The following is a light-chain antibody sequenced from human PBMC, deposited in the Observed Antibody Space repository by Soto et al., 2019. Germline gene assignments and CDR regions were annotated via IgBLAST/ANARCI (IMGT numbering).Light chain of an antibody. CDR1: QGIRND. Sequence: DIQMTQFPSSLSASVGDRVTITCRASQGIRNDLAWYQQKPGKAPKRLIYAASSLQSGVPSRFSGSGSRTEFTIAISSLQPEDSATSYCLQHDTYPLTFGNGTKVEIK. V-gene: IGKV1-17*01. CDR3: LQHDTYPLT. J-gene: IGKJ1*01. CDR2: AAS.